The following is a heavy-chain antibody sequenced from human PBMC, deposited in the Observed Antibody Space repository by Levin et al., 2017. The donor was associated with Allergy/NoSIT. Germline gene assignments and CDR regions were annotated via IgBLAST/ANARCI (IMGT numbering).Heavy chain of an antibody. Sequence: GGSLRLSCAASGFTFNSNAMSWVRQAPGKGLEWVSAISGSGHRTYYADSVKGRFTISRDNSKNTLYLQMSNLRPEDTAVYYCANQWLVQYYFDYWGQGALVTVSS. CDR1: GFTFNSNA. D-gene: IGHD6-19*01. V-gene: IGHV3-23*01. CDR2: ISGSGHRT. J-gene: IGHJ4*02. CDR3: ANQWLVQYYFDY.